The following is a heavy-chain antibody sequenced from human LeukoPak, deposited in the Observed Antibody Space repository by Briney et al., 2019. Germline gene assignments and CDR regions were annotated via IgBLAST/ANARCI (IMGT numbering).Heavy chain of an antibody. D-gene: IGHD3-16*01. CDR1: GFTFSSYA. Sequence: GGSLRLSCAASGFTFSSYAMSWVRQAPGKGLEWVSSISSDSAYIYYSSSVKGRFTISRDNAKSSVYLQMDSLRVEDTNVYYCARGGIRMPEAFFDFWAQGTLVTVSS. V-gene: IGHV3-21*01. J-gene: IGHJ4*02. CDR3: ARGGIRMPEAFFDF. CDR2: ISSDSAYI.